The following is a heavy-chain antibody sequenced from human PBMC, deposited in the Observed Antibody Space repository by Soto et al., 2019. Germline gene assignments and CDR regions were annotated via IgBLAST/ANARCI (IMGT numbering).Heavy chain of an antibody. D-gene: IGHD2-2*01. J-gene: IGHJ4*02. Sequence: SETLSLTCAVYGESFSGYYWNWIRQPPWKGLEWIGEINHSGSTNYNPSLKSRLTISVDTSKNQFSLKLSSVTAADTAKYYCARVVEYCTTTTCPVDSWGQGTLVTVSS. CDR1: GESFSGYY. V-gene: IGHV4-34*01. CDR3: ARVVEYCTTTTCPVDS. CDR2: INHSGST.